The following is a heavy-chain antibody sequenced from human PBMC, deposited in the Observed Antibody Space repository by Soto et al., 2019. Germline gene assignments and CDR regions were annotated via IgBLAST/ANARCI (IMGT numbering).Heavy chain of an antibody. CDR2: IYSGGST. CDR1: GFTVSSNY. J-gene: IGHJ6*02. CDR3: ARDPGYSGYLEVYYYGMDV. V-gene: IGHV3-53*01. D-gene: IGHD5-12*01. Sequence: PGGSLRLSCAASGFTVSSNYMSWVRQAPGKGLEWVSVIYSGGSTYYADSVKGRFTISRDNSKNTLYLQMNSLRAEDTAVYYCARDPGYSGYLEVYYYGMDVWGQGTTVTVSS.